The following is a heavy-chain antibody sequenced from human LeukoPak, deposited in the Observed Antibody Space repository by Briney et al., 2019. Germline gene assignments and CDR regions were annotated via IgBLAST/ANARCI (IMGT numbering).Heavy chain of an antibody. D-gene: IGHD4-17*01. J-gene: IGHJ4*02. CDR2: IDYSGGSS. Sequence: GGSLRLSCTVSGFTLSSYEMSWIRQAPGKGLEWVSSIDYSGGSSYYADSVKGRFTISRDDSKNTLYLQLNSLRAEDTAVYYCAREKPYGDSEDYWGQGTLVTVSS. CDR1: GFTLSSYE. CDR3: AREKPYGDSEDY. V-gene: IGHV3-23*01.